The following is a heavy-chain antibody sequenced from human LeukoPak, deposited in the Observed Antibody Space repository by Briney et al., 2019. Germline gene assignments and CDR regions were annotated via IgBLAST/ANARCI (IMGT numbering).Heavy chain of an antibody. CDR2: IYHSGST. J-gene: IGHJ6*03. Sequence: SETLSLTCTVSGGSISSGGYYWSWIRQPPGNGLEWIGYIYHSGSTYYNPSLKSRVTISVDRSKNQFSLKLSSVTAADTAVYYCARGFILYYDFPGWYMDVWGKGTTVTVSS. CDR1: GGSISSGGYY. D-gene: IGHD3-3*01. CDR3: ARGFILYYDFPGWYMDV. V-gene: IGHV4-30-2*01.